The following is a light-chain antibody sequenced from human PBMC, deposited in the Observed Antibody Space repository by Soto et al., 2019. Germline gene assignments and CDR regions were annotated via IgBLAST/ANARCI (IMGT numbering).Light chain of an antibody. V-gene: IGKV3-15*01. CDR2: SAS. CDR1: QSISTE. CDR3: QQGHNGPLT. Sequence: EIVMTQSPATLSVSPGERATLSCRASQSISTELAWYQQKPGQPPRLLIYSASTRATGVPARFTGSGSGSIFTLTISGLQSEDFAVYYCQQGHNGPLTFCKGTRLEI. J-gene: IGKJ2*01.